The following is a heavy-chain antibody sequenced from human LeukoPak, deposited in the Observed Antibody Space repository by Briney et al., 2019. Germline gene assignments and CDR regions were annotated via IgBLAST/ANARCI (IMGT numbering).Heavy chain of an antibody. CDR2: ISFDGDNK. CDR1: GFTFRIYD. J-gene: IGHJ4*02. D-gene: IGHD5-24*01. Sequence: GGSLRLSCAASGFTFRIYDMNWVRQAPGRGLEWVAVISFDGDNKYYADSVKGRFTISRDNSKNTLYLQMNSLRAEDTAAYYCAKDPGDGYNSAPIDYWGQGTLVTVSS. CDR3: AKDPGDGYNSAPIDY. V-gene: IGHV3-30*18.